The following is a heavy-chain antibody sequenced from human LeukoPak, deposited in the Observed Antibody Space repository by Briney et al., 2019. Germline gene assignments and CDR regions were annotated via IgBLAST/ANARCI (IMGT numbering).Heavy chain of an antibody. Sequence: PGGSLRLSCAASGFTFSSYAMSWVRQAPGKGLEWVSAISGSGGSTYYADSVKGRFTISRDNSKNTLYLQMNSLRAEDTAMYSCARGYCTSSSCYIDYWGQGTLVTVSS. CDR3: ARGYCTSSSCYIDY. V-gene: IGHV3-23*01. J-gene: IGHJ4*02. D-gene: IGHD2-2*02. CDR2: ISGSGGST. CDR1: GFTFSSYA.